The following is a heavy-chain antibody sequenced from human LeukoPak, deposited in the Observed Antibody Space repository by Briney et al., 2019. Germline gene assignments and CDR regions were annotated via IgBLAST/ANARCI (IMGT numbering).Heavy chain of an antibody. Sequence: GGSLRLSCTASGFTFSSYSMNWVRQAPGKGLEWVSYISSSSSTIYYADSVKGRFTISRDNAKNSLYLQMNSLRAEDTAVYYCARDPGLYFGESPALWGQGTLVTVSS. CDR3: ARDPGLYFGESPAL. J-gene: IGHJ4*02. V-gene: IGHV3-48*04. CDR2: ISSSSSTI. CDR1: GFTFSSYS. D-gene: IGHD3-10*01.